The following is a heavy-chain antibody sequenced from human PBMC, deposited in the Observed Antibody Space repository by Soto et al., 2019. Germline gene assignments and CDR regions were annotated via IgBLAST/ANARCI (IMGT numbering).Heavy chain of an antibody. J-gene: IGHJ4*02. D-gene: IGHD3-16*01. CDR2: IFPILGTA. CDR1: GGTFSSYA. Sequence: QVQLVQSGAEVKKPGSSVKVSCKASGGTFSSYAISWVRQAPGQGLEGLGGIFPILGTANYAKKFQGRVTISAEESTSTAYMGLSSLSSEDTAVYYCARGGSGAMATFDYWGQGTLVTVSS. CDR3: ARGGSGAMATFDY. V-gene: IGHV1-69*01.